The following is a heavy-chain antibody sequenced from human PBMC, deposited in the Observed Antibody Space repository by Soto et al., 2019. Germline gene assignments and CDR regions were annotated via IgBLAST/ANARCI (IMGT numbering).Heavy chain of an antibody. CDR2: IVGSSSTI. CDR1: GFIFSDYS. D-gene: IGHD3-22*01. Sequence: GGSLRLSCAASGFIFSDYSMNWVRQAPGKGLEWVSYIVGSSSTIYYADSVKGRFTISRDNAKNSLYLQMNSLRDEDTAVYYCASRLNYYDSSGSGNFWGQGTLVTVSS. V-gene: IGHV3-48*02. J-gene: IGHJ4*02. CDR3: ASRLNYYDSSGSGNF.